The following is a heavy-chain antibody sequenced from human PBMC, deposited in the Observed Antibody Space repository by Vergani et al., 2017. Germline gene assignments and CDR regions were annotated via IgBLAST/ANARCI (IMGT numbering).Heavy chain of an antibody. J-gene: IGHJ6*02. CDR3: AKDYIRGAQLSYYYGMDV. Sequence: EVQLVESGGGLVQPGGSLRLSCAASGFTVSSNYMSWVRQAPGKGLEWVSVSYSGGSTYFADSVKGRFTISREKSKNTLYRQMNSLRAEDTAVYYCAKDYIRGAQLSYYYGMDVWGQGTTVTVSS. CDR1: GFTVSSNY. V-gene: IGHV3-66*01. CDR2: SYSGGST. D-gene: IGHD2-2*01.